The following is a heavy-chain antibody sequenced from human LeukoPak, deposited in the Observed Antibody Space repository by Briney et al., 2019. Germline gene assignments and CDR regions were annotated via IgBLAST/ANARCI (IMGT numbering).Heavy chain of an antibody. CDR2: IKSDGSST. D-gene: IGHD3-10*01. CDR1: AFTFRSYW. CDR3: ARISTMVRHY. V-gene: IGHV3-74*03. Sequence: GRSLRLSCAVPAFTFRSYWMHWVSQAPGKGLVWVSSIKSDGSSTTYADSVKGRFTISRDNAENTLYLQMNSLRVEDTAVYYCARISTMVRHYWGQGTLVTVSS. J-gene: IGHJ4*02.